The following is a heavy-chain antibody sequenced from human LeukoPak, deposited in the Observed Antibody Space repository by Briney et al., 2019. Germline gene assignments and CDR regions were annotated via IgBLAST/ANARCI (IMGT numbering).Heavy chain of an antibody. CDR2: IYSGGST. D-gene: IGHD4-23*01. J-gene: IGHJ4*02. V-gene: IGHV3-53*01. Sequence: GGSLSLSCAASGFAVSSNYMSWVRQAPGKGLEWVSVIYSGGSTYYADSVKGRFTISRDNSKNTLYLQMNSLRAEDMAVYYCASPGGNSALDYWGQGTLVTVSS. CDR3: ASPGGNSALDY. CDR1: GFAVSSNY.